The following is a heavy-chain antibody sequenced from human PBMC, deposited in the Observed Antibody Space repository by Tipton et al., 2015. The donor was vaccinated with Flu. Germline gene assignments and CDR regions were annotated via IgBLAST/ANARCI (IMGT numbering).Heavy chain of an antibody. V-gene: IGHV4-30-4*08. J-gene: IGHJ1*01. Sequence: TLSLTCTVSGGSININYYWTWIRQHPGKGLEWIGYILYTGSTYSNPSLKSRISISVDTSKNQFSLKLSSVTAADTAVYYCARGNRYHYDSWGQGTLVTVSS. CDR3: ARGNRYHYDS. CDR2: ILYTGST. D-gene: IGHD3-22*01. CDR1: GGSININYY.